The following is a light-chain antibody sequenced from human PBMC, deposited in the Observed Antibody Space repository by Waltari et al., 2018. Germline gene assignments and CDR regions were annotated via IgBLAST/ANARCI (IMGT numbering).Light chain of an antibody. CDR1: SRDFGGYNY. J-gene: IGLJ2*01. Sequence: QSALTQPRSVSGSPGQSVTISCTGPSRDFGGYNYVSWYQQYPGKAPKLMIYDVSKRPSGVPDRFSGSKSGNTASLTISGLQAEDEADYYCCSYAGSYAYVVLGGGTKLTVL. CDR3: CSYAGSYAYVV. V-gene: IGLV2-11*01. CDR2: DVS.